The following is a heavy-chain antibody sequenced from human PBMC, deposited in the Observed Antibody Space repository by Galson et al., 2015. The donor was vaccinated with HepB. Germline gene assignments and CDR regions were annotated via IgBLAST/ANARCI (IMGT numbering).Heavy chain of an antibody. Sequence: SVKVSCKVSGYTLTELSMHWVRQAPGKGLEWMGGFDPDDGETIYAQKFQGRVTMTEDTSTDTAYMELSSLRSEDTAVYYCATDSSSWYWALDIWGQGTMVTVSS. D-gene: IGHD6-13*01. J-gene: IGHJ3*02. CDR1: GYTLTELS. CDR3: ATDSSSWYWALDI. V-gene: IGHV1-24*01. CDR2: FDPDDGET.